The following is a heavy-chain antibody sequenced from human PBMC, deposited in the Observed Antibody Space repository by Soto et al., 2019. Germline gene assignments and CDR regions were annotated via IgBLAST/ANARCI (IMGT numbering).Heavy chain of an antibody. Sequence: SVKVSCKASGGTFSSYAISWVRQAPGQGLEWMGGIIPISGTANYAQKFQGRVTITADESTSTAYMELSSLRSEDTAVYYCARSQGSSTSLEVYYYYYYGMDVWGQGTTVTGSS. CDR2: IIPISGTA. CDR3: ARSQGSSTSLEVYYYYYYGMDV. J-gene: IGHJ6*02. D-gene: IGHD2-2*01. V-gene: IGHV1-69*13. CDR1: GGTFSSYA.